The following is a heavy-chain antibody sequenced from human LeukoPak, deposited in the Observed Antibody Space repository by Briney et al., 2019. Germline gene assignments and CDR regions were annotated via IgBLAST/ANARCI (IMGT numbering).Heavy chain of an antibody. J-gene: IGHJ4*02. CDR1: GYTFTGYY. Sequence: GASVKVSCKASGYTFTGYYMHWVRQAPGQGLEWMGKINPSSGATSNAQKFQGRVTMTRDTSTSTVYMELTSLRSEDTAVYYSAREFRSYSDYWGQGTLVTVSS. CDR2: INPSSGAT. D-gene: IGHD3-10*01. CDR3: AREFRSYSDY. V-gene: IGHV1-46*01.